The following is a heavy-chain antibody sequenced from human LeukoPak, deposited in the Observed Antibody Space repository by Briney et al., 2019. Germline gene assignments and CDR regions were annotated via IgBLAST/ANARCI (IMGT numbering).Heavy chain of an antibody. J-gene: IGHJ4*02. Sequence: GGSLRLSCAASGFTFSSYSMNWVRQAPGKGLEWVSYISSSSNTIYYADSVKGRFTISRDNAKNSLYLQMNSLRDEDTAVYYCARLPQRIYYDILTGYYSVSDWGQGTLVTVSS. D-gene: IGHD3-9*01. V-gene: IGHV3-48*02. CDR1: GFTFSSYS. CDR2: ISSSSNTI. CDR3: ARLPQRIYYDILTGYYSVSD.